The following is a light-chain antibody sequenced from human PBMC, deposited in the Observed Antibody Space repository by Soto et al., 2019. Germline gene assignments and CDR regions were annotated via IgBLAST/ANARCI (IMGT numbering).Light chain of an antibody. CDR3: QHHSDWHFT. CDR1: QSVSSY. Sequence: EIVLTQSPATLSLSPGERANLSCRASQSVSSYLAWYQQKPGQAPRLLISDASDRATGNPARFSGSGSGTRFTLSISSLEPEDFAGYYWQHHSDWHFTFGPGTKVDIK. J-gene: IGKJ3*01. V-gene: IGKV3-11*01. CDR2: DAS.